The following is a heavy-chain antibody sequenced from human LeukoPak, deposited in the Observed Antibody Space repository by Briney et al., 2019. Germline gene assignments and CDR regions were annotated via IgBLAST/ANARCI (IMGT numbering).Heavy chain of an antibody. Sequence: GGSLRLSCAASGFTFSSHAMSWVRQAPGKGLVWVSRINTDGSSPSYADSVKGRFTISRDNAKNTLFLQMNSLRAEDTAVYYCARSREPGRDGDYWGQGTLVTVSS. CDR2: INTDGSSP. CDR1: GFTFSSHA. J-gene: IGHJ4*02. D-gene: IGHD5-24*01. CDR3: ARSREPGRDGDY. V-gene: IGHV3-74*01.